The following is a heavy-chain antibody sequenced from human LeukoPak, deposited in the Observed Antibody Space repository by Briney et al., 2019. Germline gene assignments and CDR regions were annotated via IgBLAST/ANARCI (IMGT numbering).Heavy chain of an antibody. Sequence: GGSLRLSCVASGFTFDDYAMHWVRQAPGKGLEWVSLTSGDGGSTYYADSVKGRFTISRDNSKNSLYLQMNSLRTEDTALYYCAKDPSIYSSSWPEYFQHWGQGTLVTVSS. CDR3: AKDPSIYSSSWPEYFQH. J-gene: IGHJ1*01. V-gene: IGHV3-43*02. D-gene: IGHD6-13*01. CDR2: TSGDGGST. CDR1: GFTFDDYA.